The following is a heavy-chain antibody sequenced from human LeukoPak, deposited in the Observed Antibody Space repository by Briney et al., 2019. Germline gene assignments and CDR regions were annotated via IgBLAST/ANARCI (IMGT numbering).Heavy chain of an antibody. D-gene: IGHD5-12*01. CDR2: ISYDGSNK. J-gene: IGHJ6*02. CDR1: XFTXXSYG. Sequence: SXRLSXXXXXFTXXSYGMHWVRQAPGKGLEWVAVISYDGSNKYYADSVKGRFTISRDNSKNTLYLQMNSLRAEDTAVYYCAKDRRYSGYDYTYYYYYGMDVWGQGTTVTVSS. V-gene: IGHV3-30*18. CDR3: AKDRRYSGYDYTYYYYYGMDV.